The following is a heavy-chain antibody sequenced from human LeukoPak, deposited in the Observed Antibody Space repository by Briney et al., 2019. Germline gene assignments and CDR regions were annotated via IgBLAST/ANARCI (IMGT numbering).Heavy chain of an antibody. V-gene: IGHV3-30*04. CDR3: ARVQYSSGWYFDY. D-gene: IGHD6-19*01. Sequence: GGSLRLSCAASGFTFSSYAMHWVRQAPGKGLEWVAVISYDGSNKYCADSVKGRFTISRDNSKNTLYLQMNSLRAGDTAVYYCARVQYSSGWYFDYWGQGTLVTVSS. CDR2: ISYDGSNK. J-gene: IGHJ4*02. CDR1: GFTFSSYA.